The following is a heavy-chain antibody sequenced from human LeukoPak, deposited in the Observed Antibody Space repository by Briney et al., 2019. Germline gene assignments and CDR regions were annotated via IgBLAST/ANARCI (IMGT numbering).Heavy chain of an antibody. CDR1: SGSISSSSYY. V-gene: IGHV4-39*01. Sequence: SETLSLTCTVSSGSISSSSYYWGWIRQPPGKGLEWIGSVYYSGSTYYNPSLKSRVTISVDRSKNQFSLKLSSVTAADTAVYYCARLGDYYGSGSYYGSFDCWGQGTLVTVSS. CDR2: VYYSGST. CDR3: ARLGDYYGSGSYYGSFDC. J-gene: IGHJ4*02. D-gene: IGHD3-10*01.